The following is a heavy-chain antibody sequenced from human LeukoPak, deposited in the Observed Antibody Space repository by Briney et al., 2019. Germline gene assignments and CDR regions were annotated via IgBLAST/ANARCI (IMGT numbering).Heavy chain of an antibody. CDR3: ASFDPDNFWSGSDY. D-gene: IGHD3-3*01. CDR1: GYTFTGYY. Sequence: ASVTVSCKASGYTFTGYYMHWVRQAPGQGLEWMGWINPNSGGTNYAQKFQGRVTMTRDTSISTAYMELSRLRSDDTAVYYCASFDPDNFWSGSDYWGQGILVTVSS. J-gene: IGHJ4*02. CDR2: INPNSGGT. V-gene: IGHV1-2*02.